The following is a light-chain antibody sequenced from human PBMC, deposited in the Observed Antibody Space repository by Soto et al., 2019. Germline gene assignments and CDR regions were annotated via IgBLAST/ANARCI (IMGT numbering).Light chain of an antibody. V-gene: IGKV1-27*01. CDR3: QKYDNAPFT. J-gene: IGKJ3*01. Sequence: DIQMTQSPSSLSASVGDRVTITCRASQGMSNYLAWYQQKPGKVPKLLIYAASTLQSGVPSRFSGSGSGTDFTLTISSLQPEDVASYYCQKYDNAPFTLGPGTKVDIK. CDR1: QGMSNY. CDR2: AAS.